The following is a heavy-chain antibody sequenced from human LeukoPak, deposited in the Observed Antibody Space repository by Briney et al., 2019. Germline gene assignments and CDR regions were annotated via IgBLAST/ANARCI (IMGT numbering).Heavy chain of an antibody. Sequence: SETLSLTCTVSGGSISSYYWSWIRQPAGKGLEWIGRVYLGGSTNYNPSLKSRVMMSLDKANNQFSLRLSSVTAADTAIYYCARDHCDDAACYPFDRWGQGTLVTVSS. V-gene: IGHV4-4*07. CDR1: GGSISSYY. CDR2: VYLGGST. D-gene: IGHD2-21*01. J-gene: IGHJ4*02. CDR3: ARDHCDDAACYPFDR.